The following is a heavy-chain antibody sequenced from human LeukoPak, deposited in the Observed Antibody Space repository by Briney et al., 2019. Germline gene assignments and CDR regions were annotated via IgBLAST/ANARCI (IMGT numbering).Heavy chain of an antibody. J-gene: IGHJ5*02. Sequence: GGSLRLSCAATGFTFDDYTMHWVRHAPGKGLEWVSLISWDGGSTYYADSVKGRFTISRDNSKNSLYLQMNSLRTEDTALYYCAKDSGPRYRRSWGGFDPWGQGTLVTVSS. D-gene: IGHD1-14*01. CDR3: AKDSGPRYRRSWGGFDP. CDR2: ISWDGGST. CDR1: GFTFDDYT. V-gene: IGHV3-43*01.